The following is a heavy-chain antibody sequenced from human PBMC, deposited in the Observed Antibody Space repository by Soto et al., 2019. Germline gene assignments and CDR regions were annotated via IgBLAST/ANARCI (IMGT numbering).Heavy chain of an antibody. D-gene: IGHD3-9*01. CDR1: GGSISSYY. Sequence: PSETLSLTCTVSGGSISSYYWSWIRQPPGKGLEWIGYIYYSVSTNYNPSLKSRVTISVDTSKNQFSLKLSSVTAADTAVYYCARTYYDILTGYYYFDYWGQGTLVTVSS. V-gene: IGHV4-59*01. CDR2: IYYSVST. J-gene: IGHJ4*02. CDR3: ARTYYDILTGYYYFDY.